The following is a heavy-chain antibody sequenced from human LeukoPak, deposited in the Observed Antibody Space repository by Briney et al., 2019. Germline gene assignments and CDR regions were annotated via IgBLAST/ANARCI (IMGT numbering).Heavy chain of an antibody. Sequence: GGSLRLSCAASGFTFSSFTMIWVRQAPGKELEWVSSINGNSFYIYYADSVKGRFTISRDNAKISLYLQMNSLRAEDTAVYYCARDGGSGSYSYYFDFWGQGTLVTVSS. D-gene: IGHD3-10*01. V-gene: IGHV3-21*01. CDR1: GFTFSSFT. CDR3: ARDGGSGSYSYYFDF. J-gene: IGHJ4*02. CDR2: INGNSFYI.